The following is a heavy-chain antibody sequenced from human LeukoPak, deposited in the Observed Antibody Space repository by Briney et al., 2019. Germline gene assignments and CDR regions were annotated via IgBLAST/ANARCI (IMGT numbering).Heavy chain of an antibody. D-gene: IGHD2-2*01. J-gene: IGHJ4*02. CDR3: ARDPNICSSTSCYRYTFDY. Sequence: ASVKVSCKASGYTFTSHYMHWVRQAPGQGLEWMGIINPSGGSTSYAQKFQGRVTMTRDMSTSTVYMELSSLRSEDTAVYYCARDPNICSSTSCYRYTFDYWGQRTLVTVSS. CDR2: INPSGGST. CDR1: GYTFTSHY. V-gene: IGHV1-46*01.